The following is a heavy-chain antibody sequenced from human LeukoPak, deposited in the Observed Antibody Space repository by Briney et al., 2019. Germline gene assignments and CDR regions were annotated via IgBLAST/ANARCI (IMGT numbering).Heavy chain of an antibody. J-gene: IGHJ4*02. CDR2: TYYRSKWNY. D-gene: IGHD6-13*01. V-gene: IGHV6-1*01. CDR1: GGGVSSNSAA. Sequence: SQTLSLTCAISGGGVSSNSAAWNWIRQSPSRGLEWLGRTYYRSKWNYDYAVSVKSRITIIPDTSKNQFSLQLNSVTPEDTAVYYCASTAPAGRFIDYWGQGTLVTVSS. CDR3: ASTAPAGRFIDY.